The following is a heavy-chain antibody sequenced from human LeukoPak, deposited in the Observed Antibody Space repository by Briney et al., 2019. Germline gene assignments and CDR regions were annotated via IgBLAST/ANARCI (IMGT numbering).Heavy chain of an antibody. CDR1: GFTFSDYY. V-gene: IGHV3-11*04. J-gene: IGHJ5*02. Sequence: GGSLRLSCAASGFTFSDYYMSWIRQAPGKGLEWVSYISSSGSTIYYADSVKGRFTISRDNAKNSLYLQMNSLRAEDTAVYYCARDHVPIITMVRGVPGIDPWGQGTLVTVSS. D-gene: IGHD3-10*01. CDR2: ISSSGSTI. CDR3: ARDHVPIITMVRGVPGIDP.